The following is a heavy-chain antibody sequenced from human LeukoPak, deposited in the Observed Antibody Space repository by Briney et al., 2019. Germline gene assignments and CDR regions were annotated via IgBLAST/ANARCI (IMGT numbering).Heavy chain of an antibody. Sequence: GGSLRLSCAASGFTFSNAWMSWVRQAPGKGLEWVGRIKSKTDGGTTDYAAPVKGRFTISRDDSKNTLYLQMNSLKTEDTAVYYCTTIGVPAANFWFAYWGQGTLVTVSS. CDR2: IKSKTDGGTT. CDR1: GFTFSNAW. D-gene: IGHD2-2*01. J-gene: IGHJ4*02. CDR3: TTIGVPAANFWFAY. V-gene: IGHV3-15*01.